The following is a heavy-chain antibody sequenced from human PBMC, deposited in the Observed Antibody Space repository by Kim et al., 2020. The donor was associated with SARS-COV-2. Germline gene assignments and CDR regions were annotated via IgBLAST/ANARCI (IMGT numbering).Heavy chain of an antibody. Sequence: SETLSLTCTVSGGSISSYYWSWIRQPPGKGLEWIGYIYYSGSTNYNPSLKSRVTISVDTSKNQFSLKLSSVTAADTAVYYCARSPYCSSTSCYAGLFDYWGQGTLVTVSS. D-gene: IGHD2-2*01. CDR2: IYYSGST. CDR3: ARSPYCSSTSCYAGLFDY. J-gene: IGHJ4*02. V-gene: IGHV4-59*01. CDR1: GGSISSYY.